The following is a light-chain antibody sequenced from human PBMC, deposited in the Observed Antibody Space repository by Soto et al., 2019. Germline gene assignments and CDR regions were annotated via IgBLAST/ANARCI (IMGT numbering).Light chain of an antibody. CDR2: DVS. Sequence: QSALTQPRSVSGSPGQSVTISCTGTSSDVGGYNYVSWYQQHPGKAPKLMIYDVSKRPSGVPDRFSGSKSGNTASLTISGLQAEDEADYYCCSYEGSDSYGFGTGTKLTVL. CDR1: SSDVGGYNY. CDR3: CSYEGSDSYG. V-gene: IGLV2-11*01. J-gene: IGLJ1*01.